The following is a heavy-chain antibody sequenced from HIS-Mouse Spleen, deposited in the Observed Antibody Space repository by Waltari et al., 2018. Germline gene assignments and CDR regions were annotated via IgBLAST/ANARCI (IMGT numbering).Heavy chain of an antibody. V-gene: IGHV4-39*07. J-gene: IGHJ2*01. CDR3: AREIPYSSSWYDWYFDL. Sequence: QLQLQESGPGLVKPSETLSLTCTVSGGSISSSSYYWGWIRQPPGKGLDWIGRIYYSGSTYYTPSLQSRVTISVDTSKNQFSLKLSSVTAADTAVYYCAREIPYSSSWYDWYFDLWGRGTLVTVSS. CDR1: GGSISSSSYY. D-gene: IGHD6-13*01. CDR2: IYYSGST.